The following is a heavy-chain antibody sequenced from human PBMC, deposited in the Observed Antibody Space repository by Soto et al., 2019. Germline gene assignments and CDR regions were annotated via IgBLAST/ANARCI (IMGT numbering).Heavy chain of an antibody. V-gene: IGHV3-23*01. D-gene: IGHD3-22*01. CDR1: GFTFSSYT. CDR3: RGVYDSSGVYFHH. Sequence: EVQLLESGGGLVQPGGSLRLSCAASGFTFSSYTWSWVRQAPGKGLEWVSSISTSGDTTSYADSVKGQFTISRDNSKNTLFLQMNSLRAEDTAVYYCRGVYDSSGVYFHHWGQGTLVTVSS. CDR2: ISTSGDTT. J-gene: IGHJ1*01.